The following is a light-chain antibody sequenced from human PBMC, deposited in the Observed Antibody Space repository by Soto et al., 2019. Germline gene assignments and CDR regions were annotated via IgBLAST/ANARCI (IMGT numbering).Light chain of an antibody. CDR1: SSDVGGYNY. CDR3: CSYARSDTLV. J-gene: IGLJ2*01. V-gene: IGLV2-11*01. Sequence: QSALTQPRSVSGSPGQSVTISCTGTSSDVGGYNYVSWYQQHPGKAPKLMIYDVSNRPSGVPDRFSGSKSGNTASLTISGLQAEEEADYYCCSYARSDTLVFGGGTQLTVL. CDR2: DVS.